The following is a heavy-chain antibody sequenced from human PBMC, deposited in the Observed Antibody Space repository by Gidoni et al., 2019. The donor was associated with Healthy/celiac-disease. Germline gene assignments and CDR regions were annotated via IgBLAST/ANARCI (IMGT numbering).Heavy chain of an antibody. Sequence: QVQLVQSGAEVKKPGASVKVFCKASGYTLTSYYMHWVRQAPGQGLEWMGIINPSGGSTSYAQKFQCRVTMTRDTSTSTVYMELSSLRSEDTAVYYCARGAVSGYDWPLNCGHGVDYWGQGTLVTVSS. D-gene: IGHD5-12*01. CDR2: INPSGGST. V-gene: IGHV1-46*01. J-gene: IGHJ4*02. CDR1: GYTLTSYY. CDR3: ARGAVSGYDWPLNCGHGVDY.